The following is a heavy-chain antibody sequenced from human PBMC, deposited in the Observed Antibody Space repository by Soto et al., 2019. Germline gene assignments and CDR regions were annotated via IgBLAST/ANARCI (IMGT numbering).Heavy chain of an antibody. J-gene: IGHJ3*01. D-gene: IGHD3-3*01. Sequence: ASVKVSCKASGYIFTDYYMHWVRQAPGQGLEWMGRINPNTDITNYAQKFQGRVTVTADRSTSTAYMELTSLKSEDTAVYYCARDRITTRGDAFDLWGQGTMVTVSS. V-gene: IGHV1-2*02. CDR1: GYIFTDYY. CDR2: INPNTDIT. CDR3: ARDRITTRGDAFDL.